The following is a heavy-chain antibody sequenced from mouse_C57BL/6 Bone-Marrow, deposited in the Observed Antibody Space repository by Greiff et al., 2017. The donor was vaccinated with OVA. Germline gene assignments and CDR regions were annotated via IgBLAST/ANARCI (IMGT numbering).Heavy chain of an antibody. CDR3: ARESDGYYFDY. Sequence: DVKLVESGGGLVKPGGSLKLSCAASGFTFSSYAMSWVRQTPEKRLEWVATISDGGSYTYYPDNVKGRFTISRDNAKNNLYLQMSQLKSEDTAMYYCARESDGYYFDYWGQGTTLTVSS. V-gene: IGHV5-4*01. D-gene: IGHD2-3*01. J-gene: IGHJ2*01. CDR2: ISDGGSYT. CDR1: GFTFSSYA.